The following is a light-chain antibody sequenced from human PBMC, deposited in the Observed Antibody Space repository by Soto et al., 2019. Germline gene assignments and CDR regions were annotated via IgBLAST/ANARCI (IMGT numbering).Light chain of an antibody. V-gene: IGLV2-14*01. J-gene: IGLJ2*01. Sequence: QSALTQPASVSGSPGQSITISCTGTSSDVGGYNYVSWYQQHPAKAPKLTIYDVSNRPSGVSNRFSGSKSGNTASLTISGLQAEDAADYYCSSYTSSSTVLFGGGTQLTVL. CDR2: DVS. CDR3: SSYTSSSTVL. CDR1: SSDVGGYNY.